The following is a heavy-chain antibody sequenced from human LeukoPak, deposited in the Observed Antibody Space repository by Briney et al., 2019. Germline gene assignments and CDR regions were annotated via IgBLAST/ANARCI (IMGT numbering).Heavy chain of an antibody. CDR1: GYTLTELS. CDR2: FDPEDGET. D-gene: IGHD6-6*01. J-gene: IGHJ6*03. Sequence: ASVKVSCKVSGYTLTELSMHWVRQAPGKGLEWMGGFDPEDGETIYAQKFQGRVTMTEDTSTDTAYMELSRLRSDDTAVYYCARRGLGLVLPVLGIHTQLYYYYYMDVWGKGTTVTVSS. CDR3: ARRGLGLVLPVLGIHTQLYYYYYMDV. V-gene: IGHV1-24*01.